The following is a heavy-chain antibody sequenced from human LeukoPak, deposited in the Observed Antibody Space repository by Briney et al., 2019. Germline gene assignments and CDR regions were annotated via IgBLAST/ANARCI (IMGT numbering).Heavy chain of an antibody. CDR3: AKETAMAPRGSVDY. CDR2: ISGSGGST. J-gene: IGHJ4*02. CDR1: GFTFSSYA. D-gene: IGHD5-18*01. V-gene: IGHV3-23*01. Sequence: GGSLRLSCAASGFTFSSYAMSWVRQAPGKGLEWVSAISGSGGSTYYADSVKGRFTISRDNSKNTLYLQMNSLSAEDTAVYYCAKETAMAPRGSVDYWGQGTLVTVSS.